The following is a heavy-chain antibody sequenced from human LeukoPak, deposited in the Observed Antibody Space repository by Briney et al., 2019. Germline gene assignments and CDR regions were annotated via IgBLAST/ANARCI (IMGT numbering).Heavy chain of an antibody. CDR1: TLTFSNYA. D-gene: IGHD4-17*01. J-gene: IGHJ4*02. CDR2: ISGSAGST. Sequence: PGGSLRLSCAASTLTFSNYAMTWVRQAPGKGLEWVSAISGSAGSTYYADSVKGRFTISRDNSKNTLYLQMNSLRAEDTAVHFCAKDAATVPPRTHDYWGQGTLVTVSS. V-gene: IGHV3-23*01. CDR3: AKDAATVPPRTHDY.